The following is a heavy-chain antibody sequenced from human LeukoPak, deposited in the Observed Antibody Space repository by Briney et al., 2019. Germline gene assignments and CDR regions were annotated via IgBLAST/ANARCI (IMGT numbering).Heavy chain of an antibody. J-gene: IGHJ4*02. CDR2: MSASGSNT. CDR3: AKDSVRSGGWFYFDN. D-gene: IGHD6-19*01. Sequence: PGXXLRLSCAASGFTFSSVDMGWVRQAPGKGMEWVSGMSASGSNTVYAESVKGRFTISRDNSKTTLYLQMSSLRAEDTAIYYCAKDSVRSGGWFYFDNWGQGTLVSVSS. CDR1: GFTFSSVD. V-gene: IGHV3-23*01.